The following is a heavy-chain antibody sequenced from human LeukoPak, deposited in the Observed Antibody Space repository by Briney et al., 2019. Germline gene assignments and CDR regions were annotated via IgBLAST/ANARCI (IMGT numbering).Heavy chain of an antibody. Sequence: PSETLSLTCTVSGGSISSSSYYWGWIRQPPGKGLEWIGSIYYSGSTYYNPSLKSRVTISVDTSKNQFSLKLSSVTAADTALYYCARHEDYYYYMDVWGKGTTVTVSS. CDR1: GGSISSSSYY. CDR2: IYYSGST. V-gene: IGHV4-39*01. CDR3: ARHEDYYYYMDV. J-gene: IGHJ6*03.